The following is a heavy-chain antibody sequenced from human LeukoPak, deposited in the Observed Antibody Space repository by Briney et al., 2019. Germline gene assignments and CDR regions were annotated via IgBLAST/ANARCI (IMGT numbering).Heavy chain of an antibody. J-gene: IGHJ3*02. V-gene: IGHV3-7*01. CDR1: GFTFSSYL. D-gene: IGHD2-21*02. Sequence: PGGSLRLSCAASGFTFSSYLMSWVRQAPGKGLEWVANIKQDGSEKYYVDSVKGRFTISRDNAKNSLDLQMNSLRAEDTAVYYCATLVYCGGDCYSSDAFDIWGQGTMVTVSS. CDR3: ATLVYCGGDCYSSDAFDI. CDR2: IKQDGSEK.